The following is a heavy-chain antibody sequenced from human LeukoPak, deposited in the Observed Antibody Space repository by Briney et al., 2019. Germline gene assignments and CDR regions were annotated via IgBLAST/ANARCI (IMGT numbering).Heavy chain of an antibody. V-gene: IGHV3-11*04. CDR1: GFTFTDYY. CDR2: ISSSGSTI. CDR3: ARGRDGYNSGAFDI. J-gene: IGHJ3*02. Sequence: GGSLRLSCAASGFTFTDYYMSWIRQAPGKGLEWVSYISSSGSTIYYADSVKGRFTISRDNAKKSLYLQMNSLRAEGTAVYYCARGRDGYNSGAFDIWGQGTMVTVSS. D-gene: IGHD5-24*01.